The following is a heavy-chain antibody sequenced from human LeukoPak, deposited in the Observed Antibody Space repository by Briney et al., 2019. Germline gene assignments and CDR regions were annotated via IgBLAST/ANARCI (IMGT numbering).Heavy chain of an antibody. J-gene: IGHJ6*03. CDR1: GGSFSGYY. Sequence: SETLSLTCAVYGGSFSGYYWSWIRQPPGKGLEWIGEINHSGSTNYNPSLKSRVTISVDTSKNQFSLKLSSVTAADTAVYYCARGALRRQPTYMDVWGKGTTVTVSS. D-gene: IGHD6-13*01. CDR3: ARGALRRQPTYMDV. V-gene: IGHV4-34*01. CDR2: INHSGST.